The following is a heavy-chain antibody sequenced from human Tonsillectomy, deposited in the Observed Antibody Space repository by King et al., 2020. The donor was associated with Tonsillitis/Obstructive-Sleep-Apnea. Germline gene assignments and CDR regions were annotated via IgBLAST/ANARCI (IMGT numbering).Heavy chain of an antibody. CDR1: GYTFTGFY. V-gene: IGHV1-2*06. J-gene: IGHJ4*02. CDR3: ATHKIFGVSYDS. D-gene: IGHD3-3*01. Sequence: QLVQSGAEVKKPGASVKVSCKASGYTFTGFYMHWVRQAPGQGLECMGRINPGSGGTVCAQKFQGRVTMTRDTSLDTAYMELSSLRADDTAVYYCATHKIFGVSYDSWGQGTLVTVSS. CDR2: INPGSGGT.